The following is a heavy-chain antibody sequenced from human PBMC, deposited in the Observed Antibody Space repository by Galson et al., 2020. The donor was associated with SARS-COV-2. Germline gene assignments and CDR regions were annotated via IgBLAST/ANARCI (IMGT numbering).Heavy chain of an antibody. J-gene: IGHJ3*02. CDR1: GGSISSSSYY. Sequence: SETLSLTCTVSGGSISSSSYYWGWIRQPPGKGLEWIGSIYYSGSTYYNPSLKSRVTISVDTSKNQFSLKLSSVTAADTAVYYCARVLSGGWGYYYDSSCYYYGAFDIWGQGTMVTVSS. CDR3: ARVLSGGWGYYYDSSCYYYGAFDI. V-gene: IGHV4-39*01. CDR2: IYYSGST. D-gene: IGHD3-22*01.